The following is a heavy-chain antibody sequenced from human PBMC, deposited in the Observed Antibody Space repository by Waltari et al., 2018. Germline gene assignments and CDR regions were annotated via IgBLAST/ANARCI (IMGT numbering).Heavy chain of an antibody. CDR1: GFDVNRNY. CDR2: LYRDGRT. D-gene: IGHD3-16*01. CDR3: ARGFTLILGP. J-gene: IGHJ5*02. Sequence: EMQLVESEGGLVQPGGSLTLSCTASGFDVNRNYMSWVRQAPGKGPEWVSVLYRDGRTFYADSVKGRFTISRHDSKNTLYLQLNSLTPDDTAVYYCARGFTLILGPWGQGALVTVSS. V-gene: IGHV3-53*04.